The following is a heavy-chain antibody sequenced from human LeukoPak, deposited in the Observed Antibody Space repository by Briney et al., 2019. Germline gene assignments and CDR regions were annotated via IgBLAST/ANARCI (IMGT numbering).Heavy chain of an antibody. CDR1: GGSFSGYY. Sequence: SETLSLTCAVYGGSFSGYYWSWIRQPPGKGLEWIGEINHSGSTNYNPSLKSRVTISVDTSKNRFSLKLSSVTAADTAVYYCARGTRWFDPWGQGTLATVSS. CDR3: ARGTRWFDP. CDR2: INHSGST. V-gene: IGHV4-34*01. J-gene: IGHJ5*02.